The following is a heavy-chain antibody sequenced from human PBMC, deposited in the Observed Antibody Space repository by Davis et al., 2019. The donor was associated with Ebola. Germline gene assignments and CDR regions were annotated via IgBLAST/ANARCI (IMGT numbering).Heavy chain of an antibody. CDR1: GYTFTSYA. J-gene: IGHJ4*02. CDR3: ASFSGTRRYFDY. D-gene: IGHD2-15*01. V-gene: IGHV1-3*01. CDR2: INAGNGNT. Sequence: AASVKVSCKASGYTFTSYAMHWVRQAPGQRLEWMGWINAGNGNTKYSQKFQGRVTITRDTSASTAYMELSSLRSEDTAVYYCASFSGTRRYFDYWGQGTLVTVSS.